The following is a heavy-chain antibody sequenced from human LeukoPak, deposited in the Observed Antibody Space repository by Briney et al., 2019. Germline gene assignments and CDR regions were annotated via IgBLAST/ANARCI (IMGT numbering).Heavy chain of an antibody. V-gene: IGHV1-2*02. J-gene: IGHJ4*02. Sequence: GASVKVSCKASGYTFTGYYMHWVRQAPGQGLEWMGWINPNSGGTKYAQKFKGRVTTTRDTSISTAYMELSRLRSDDTAVYYCARVDTAMVAGGGDYWGQGTLVTVSS. CDR3: ARVDTAMVAGGGDY. CDR2: INPNSGGT. CDR1: GYTFTGYY. D-gene: IGHD5-18*01.